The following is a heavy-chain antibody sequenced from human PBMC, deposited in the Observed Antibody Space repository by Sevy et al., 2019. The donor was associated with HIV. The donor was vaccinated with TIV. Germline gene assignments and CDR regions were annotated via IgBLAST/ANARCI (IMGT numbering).Heavy chain of an antibody. V-gene: IGHV3-30*02. Sequence: GGSLRLSCAASGFTFSSYGMHWVRQAPGKGLEWVAFIRYDGSNKYYADSVKGRFTISRDNSKNTLYLQMNSLRAEDTAVYYCAPMVQGVGEAFDIWGQGTMVTVSS. CDR1: GFTFSSYG. J-gene: IGHJ3*02. CDR2: IRYDGSNK. D-gene: IGHD3-10*01. CDR3: APMVQGVGEAFDI.